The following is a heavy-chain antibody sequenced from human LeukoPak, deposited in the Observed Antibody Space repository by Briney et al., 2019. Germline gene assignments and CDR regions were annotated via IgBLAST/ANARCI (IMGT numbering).Heavy chain of an antibody. CDR3: ARSLPYGTTWCGRSDF. Sequence: GGSLRLSCAASGFIVSGDFMSWVRQAPGKGLEWVSVIYSDGSTYYADSVKGRFTISRDNSKNTLDLQMTGLRAEDTAVYYCARSLPYGTTWCGRSDFWGQGTLVTVSS. V-gene: IGHV3-53*01. D-gene: IGHD6-13*01. CDR1: GFIVSGDF. J-gene: IGHJ4*02. CDR2: IYSDGST.